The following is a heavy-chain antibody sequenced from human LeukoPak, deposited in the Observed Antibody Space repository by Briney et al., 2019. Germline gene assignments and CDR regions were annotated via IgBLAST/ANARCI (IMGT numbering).Heavy chain of an antibody. Sequence: SETLPLTCAVYGGSFSGYYWSWIRQPPGKGLEWIGEINHSGSTNYNPSLKSRVTISVDTSKNQFSLKLSSVTAADTAVYYCARAVVVVAAIPWFDPWGQGTLVTVSS. V-gene: IGHV4-34*01. J-gene: IGHJ5*02. CDR1: GGSFSGYY. CDR3: ARAVVVVAAIPWFDP. CDR2: INHSGST. D-gene: IGHD2-15*01.